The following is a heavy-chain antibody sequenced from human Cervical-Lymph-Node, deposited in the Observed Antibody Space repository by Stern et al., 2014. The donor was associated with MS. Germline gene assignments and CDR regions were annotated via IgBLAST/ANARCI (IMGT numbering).Heavy chain of an antibody. J-gene: IGHJ6*02. CDR2: ISWSSVNI. CDR1: GFTFGDYA. V-gene: IGHV3-9*01. CDR3: VKETSPSYYYGMDA. Sequence: EVHLVESGGGLVQPGRSLRLSCAASGFTFGDYAMHWVRQAPGKGLEWVSGISWSSVNIAYADSVRGRFTISRDNAKNSLYLQMNSLRAEDTALYYCVKETSPSYYYGMDAWGQGTTVIVSS.